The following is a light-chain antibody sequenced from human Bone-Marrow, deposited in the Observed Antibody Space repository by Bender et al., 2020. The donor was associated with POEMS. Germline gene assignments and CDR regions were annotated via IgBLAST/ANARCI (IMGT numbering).Light chain of an antibody. CDR1: NLGDKY. V-gene: IGLV3-1*01. CDR2: QDD. Sequence: SYDLSQPPSVSVSPGQTASITCSGNNLGDKYASWYQQRPGQSPLLVIYQDDKPPTGFQARFSSSNSGNAATLTISGTQPMDEGDYYCQAWDSNSVVFGGGTKLTVL. CDR3: QAWDSNSVV. J-gene: IGLJ3*02.